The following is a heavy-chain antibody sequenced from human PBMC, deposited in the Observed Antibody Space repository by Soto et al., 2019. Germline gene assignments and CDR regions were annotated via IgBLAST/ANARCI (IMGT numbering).Heavy chain of an antibody. CDR1: GFTFVSSW. V-gene: IGHV3-74*01. D-gene: IGHD1-26*01. Sequence: SGGSLRLSCAASGFTFVSSWMYWVRQVPGKGLVWVSRINVDGTSPDYADSVKGRFTISRDNAKNTLYLQMNSLRAEDTAVYYCARDASGTSFPYFDYWGQGLLVTVSS. CDR2: INVDGTSP. J-gene: IGHJ4*02. CDR3: ARDASGTSFPYFDY.